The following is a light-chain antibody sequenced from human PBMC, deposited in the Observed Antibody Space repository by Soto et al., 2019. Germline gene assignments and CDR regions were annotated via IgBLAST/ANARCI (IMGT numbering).Light chain of an antibody. CDR2: DAF. Sequence: EIVFTQSPATLSLSPGERATLSCRASQSVSSYLAWYQQKPGQAPRLLIYDAFNRATGIPARFSGSGSGTDFTLTISSLEPEDFAVYYCQQRSNWPQVTFGQGTRLEIK. J-gene: IGKJ5*01. CDR1: QSVSSY. V-gene: IGKV3-11*01. CDR3: QQRSNWPQVT.